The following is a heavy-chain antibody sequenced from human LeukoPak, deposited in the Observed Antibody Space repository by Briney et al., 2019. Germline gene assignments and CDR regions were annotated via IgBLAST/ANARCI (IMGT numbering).Heavy chain of an antibody. Sequence: GGSLRLSCAASGFTFSSYSMTWVRQAPGKGLEWVSSISSSSTYIYYADSVKGRFTISRDNAKNSLYLQMNSLRAEDTAVYYCARSLEVSRRFDPWGQGTLVTVSS. J-gene: IGHJ5*02. CDR3: ARSLEVSRRFDP. CDR2: ISSSSTYI. CDR1: GFTFSSYS. D-gene: IGHD1-1*01. V-gene: IGHV3-21*01.